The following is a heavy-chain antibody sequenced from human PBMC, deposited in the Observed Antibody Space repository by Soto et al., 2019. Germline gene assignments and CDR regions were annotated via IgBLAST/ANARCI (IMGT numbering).Heavy chain of an antibody. V-gene: IGHV4-30-4*01. CDR2: IHNSVST. Sequence: QVQLQESGPGLVKPSQTLSLTCTVSGGSISSGDYYWSWIRQPPGKGLEWIAYIHNSVSTHYNPSLKSRVTIPVDTSKNQFSLKLSSVTAADTAVYYCARSRYSGSYFFDYWGQGILVTVSS. CDR1: GGSISSGDYY. CDR3: ARSRYSGSYFFDY. D-gene: IGHD1-26*01. J-gene: IGHJ4*02.